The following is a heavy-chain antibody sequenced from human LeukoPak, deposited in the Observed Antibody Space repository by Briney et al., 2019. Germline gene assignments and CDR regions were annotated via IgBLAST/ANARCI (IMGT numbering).Heavy chain of an antibody. CDR1: GYNFAHN. Sequence: ASVKVSCKASGYNFAHNIHWVRQAPGPGHEFMGWINPKNGGTKYAQNFQGRVTMTRDTSISTVYMELSSLGSDDTAVYYCVVSIQAAAIPAFDSWAREPWSPSLQ. CDR2: INPKNGGT. D-gene: IGHD6-25*01. J-gene: IGHJ4*02. V-gene: IGHV1-2*02. CDR3: VVSIQAAAIPAFDS.